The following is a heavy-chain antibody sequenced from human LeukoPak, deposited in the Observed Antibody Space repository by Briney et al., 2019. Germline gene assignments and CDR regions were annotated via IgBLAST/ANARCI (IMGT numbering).Heavy chain of an antibody. Sequence: GASVKVSCKASGYTFTSYYMHWVRRAPGQGLEWMGIINPNSGGTNYAQKFQGRVTMTRDTSISTAYMELSRLRSDDTAVYYCARGLGYCSSTSCSHFDYWGQGTLVTVSS. CDR3: ARGLGYCSSTSCSHFDY. CDR2: INPNSGGT. V-gene: IGHV1-2*02. J-gene: IGHJ4*02. CDR1: GYTFTSYY. D-gene: IGHD2-2*01.